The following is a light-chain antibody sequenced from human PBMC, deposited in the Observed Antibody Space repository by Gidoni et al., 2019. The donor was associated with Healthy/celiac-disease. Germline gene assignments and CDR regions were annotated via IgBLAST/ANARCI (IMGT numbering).Light chain of an antibody. J-gene: IGKJ5*01. Sequence: AIQLTQSPSPLSASVGDSVTITCRASQGISSALAWYQQKPGKAPKLLIYDASSVESGVPSRFSGRGSGTDFTLTISSLQPEDFASYYCQQFNSYPTFGQGTRLEIK. V-gene: IGKV1-13*02. CDR3: QQFNSYPT. CDR1: QGISSA. CDR2: DAS.